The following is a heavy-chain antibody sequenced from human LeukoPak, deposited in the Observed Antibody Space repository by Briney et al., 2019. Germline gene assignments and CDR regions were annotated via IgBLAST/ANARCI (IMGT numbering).Heavy chain of an antibody. V-gene: IGHV3-23*01. CDR2: ISGSGGST. CDR3: AKDMIYGSGSYYNPIFDY. Sequence: PGGSQRLSCAASGFTFSSYAMSWVRQAPGKGLEWVSAISGSGGSTYYADSVKGRFTISRDNSKNTLYLQMNSLRAEDTAVYYCAKDMIYGSGSYYNPIFDYWGQGTLVTVSS. J-gene: IGHJ4*02. CDR1: GFTFSSYA. D-gene: IGHD3-10*01.